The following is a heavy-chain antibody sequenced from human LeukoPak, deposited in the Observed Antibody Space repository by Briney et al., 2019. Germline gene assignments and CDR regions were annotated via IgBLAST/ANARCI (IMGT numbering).Heavy chain of an antibody. V-gene: IGHV3-23*01. CDR1: GVNFNIYV. Sequence: PGGSLRLSCAASGVNFNIYVLIWVRQAPGEGLEWVSAISNDGGGTTYADFVKGRFTISRDNSKNPLFLKMNSLRAEDTALYYCAKGGSGYFLDLWGQGTLVTASS. J-gene: IGHJ5*02. CDR2: ISNDGGGT. D-gene: IGHD3-3*01. CDR3: AKGGSGYFLDL.